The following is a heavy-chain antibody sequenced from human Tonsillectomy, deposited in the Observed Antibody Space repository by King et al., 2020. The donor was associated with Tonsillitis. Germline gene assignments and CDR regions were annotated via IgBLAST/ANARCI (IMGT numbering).Heavy chain of an antibody. J-gene: IGHJ4*02. CDR2: IYSGGSRT. CDR1: GFTFSSYA. V-gene: IGHV3-23*03. Sequence: VQLVESGGGLVQPGGSLRLSCAASGFTFSSYAMSWVRQAPGRGPEGVSVIYSGGSRTYYADSVKGRFTISRDNSKNTLYLQMNSLRDEDTAVYYCAKGVGPWLEYYFGYWGQGTLVTVSS. CDR3: AKGVGPWLEYYFGY. D-gene: IGHD6-19*01.